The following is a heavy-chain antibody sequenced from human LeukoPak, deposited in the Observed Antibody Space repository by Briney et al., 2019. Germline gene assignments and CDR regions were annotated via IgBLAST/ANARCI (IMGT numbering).Heavy chain of an antibody. J-gene: IGHJ4*02. D-gene: IGHD2-15*01. V-gene: IGHV1-46*01. CDR3: ARGAGYCSGGSCSKYDY. CDR1: GYTFTSYY. CDR2: INPSGGTT. Sequence: ASVKVSCKASGYTFTSYYIHWVRQAPGQGLEWMGIINPSGGTTSYAQKFQDRITMTRDTSTGTVYMELSSLRSDDTAVYYCARGAGYCSGGSCSKYDYWGQGTLVTVSS.